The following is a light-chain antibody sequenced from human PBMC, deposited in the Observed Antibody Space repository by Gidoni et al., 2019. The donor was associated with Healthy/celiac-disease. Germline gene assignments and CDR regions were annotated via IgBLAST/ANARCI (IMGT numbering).Light chain of an antibody. Sequence: EIVLTQSPATLSLSPGERATLSCSASQRVSSYLAWYQQKPGQAPRLLIYDASNRATGIPARCSGSGSGTDVTLTISSLEPEDFAVYYCQQRSNWPRTFGQGTKVEIK. V-gene: IGKV3-11*01. J-gene: IGKJ1*01. CDR2: DAS. CDR1: QRVSSY. CDR3: QQRSNWPRT.